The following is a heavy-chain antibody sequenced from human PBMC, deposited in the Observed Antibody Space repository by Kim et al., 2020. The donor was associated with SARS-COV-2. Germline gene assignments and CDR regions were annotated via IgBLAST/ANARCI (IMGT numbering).Heavy chain of an antibody. D-gene: IGHD6-13*01. V-gene: IGHV5-10-1*01. J-gene: IGHJ4*02. Sequence: YRPSIQGHVTISADNSISTAYLQWSSLKASDTAMYYCARQTGIAAAGTDYWGQGTLVTVSS. CDR3: ARQTGIAAAGTDY.